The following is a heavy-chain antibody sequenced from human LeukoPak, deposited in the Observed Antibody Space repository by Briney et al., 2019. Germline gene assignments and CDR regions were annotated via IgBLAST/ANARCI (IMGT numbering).Heavy chain of an antibody. CDR3: ARDIVVVPAAIPPAFDI. J-gene: IGHJ3*02. CDR1: GGSFSGYY. CDR2: INHSGST. V-gene: IGHV4-34*01. Sequence: PSETLSLTCAVYGGSFSGYYWSWIRQPPGKGLEWIGEINHSGSTNYNPSLKSRVTISVDTSKNQFSLKLSSVTAADTAVYYCARDIVVVPAAIPPAFDIWGQGTMVTVSS. D-gene: IGHD2-2*01.